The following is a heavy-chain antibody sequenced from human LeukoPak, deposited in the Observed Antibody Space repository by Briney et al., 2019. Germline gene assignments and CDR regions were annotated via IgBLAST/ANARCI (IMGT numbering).Heavy chain of an antibody. J-gene: IGHJ4*02. CDR2: MNPNSGNT. Sequence: ASVKVSCTASGYTFTSYDINWVRQAPGQGLEWMGWMNPNSGNTGYAQKFQGRVTMTRNTSISTAYMELSSLRSEDTAVYYCARDGIVGAGRPYWGQGTLVTVSS. V-gene: IGHV1-8*01. CDR3: ARDGIVGAGRPY. D-gene: IGHD1-26*01. CDR1: GYTFTSYD.